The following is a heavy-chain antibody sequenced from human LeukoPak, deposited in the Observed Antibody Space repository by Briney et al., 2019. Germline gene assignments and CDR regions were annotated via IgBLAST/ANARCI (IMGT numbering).Heavy chain of an antibody. D-gene: IGHD3-3*01. J-gene: IGHJ6*02. Sequence: GGSLRLSCAASGFTFSSYSMNWVRQAPGKGLEWVSSISSSSYIYYADSVKGRFAISRDNAKNSPYLQMNSLRAEDTAVYYCARDSDFWSGYLNYYYYYGMDVWGQGTTVTVSS. CDR3: ARDSDFWSGYLNYYYYYGMDV. CDR2: ISSSSYI. V-gene: IGHV3-21*01. CDR1: GFTFSSYS.